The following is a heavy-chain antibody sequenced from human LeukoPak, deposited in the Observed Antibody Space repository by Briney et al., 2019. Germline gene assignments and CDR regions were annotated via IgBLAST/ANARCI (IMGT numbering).Heavy chain of an antibody. Sequence: SETLSLTCAVSGYSISIGYYWGWIRQPPGKGLEWIGSIYHSGSTYYNPSLKSRVTISVDTSKNQFSLKLSSVTAADTAVYYCARDKGKGGATYLAGWFDPWGQGTLVTVSS. CDR2: IYHSGST. CDR3: ARDKGKGGATYLAGWFDP. J-gene: IGHJ5*02. D-gene: IGHD1-26*01. V-gene: IGHV4-38-2*02. CDR1: GYSISIGYY.